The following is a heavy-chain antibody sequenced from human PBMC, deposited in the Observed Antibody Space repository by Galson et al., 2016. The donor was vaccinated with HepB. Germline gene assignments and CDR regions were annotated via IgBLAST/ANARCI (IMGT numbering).Heavy chain of an antibody. CDR3: ARGLLYFDWYQLEGYGMDV. Sequence: SLRLSCAGSGFSLSSHWMHWVRQGPGKGLEWVSRINSDGDRTNYADPVKGRFTVSRDNGKNSLYLQTNSLRDEDTAVYYCARGLLYFDWYQLEGYGMDVWGQGTTVTVSS. CDR1: GFSLSSHW. D-gene: IGHD3-9*01. J-gene: IGHJ6*02. CDR2: INSDGDRT. V-gene: IGHV3-74*01.